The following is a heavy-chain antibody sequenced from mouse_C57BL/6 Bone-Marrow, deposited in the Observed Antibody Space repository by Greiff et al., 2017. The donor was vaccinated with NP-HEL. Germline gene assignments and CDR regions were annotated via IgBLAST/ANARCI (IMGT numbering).Heavy chain of an antibody. CDR1: GFTFSDYY. J-gene: IGHJ4*01. Sequence: EVMLVESEGGLVQPGSSMKLSYTASGFTFSDYYMAWVRQVPEKGLEWVANINYDGSSTYYLDSLKSRFIISRDNAKNILYLQMSSLKSEDTATYYCARDRDDYGAMDYWGQGTSVTVSS. CDR3: ARDRDDYGAMDY. CDR2: INYDGSST. V-gene: IGHV5-16*01.